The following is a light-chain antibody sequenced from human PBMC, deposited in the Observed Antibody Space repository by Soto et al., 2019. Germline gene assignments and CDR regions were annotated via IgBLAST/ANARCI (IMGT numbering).Light chain of an antibody. CDR2: LGS. CDR1: QSPPHSNGYNY. V-gene: IGKV2-28*01. Sequence: QSPPPLPLPPWEPGSHSLRACQSPPHSNGYNYLDWYLQKPGQSPQLLIYLGSNRASGVPDRFSGSGSGTDFTLKISRVEAEDVGVYYCMQALQTAWTFGQGTKVDIK. CDR3: MQALQTAWT. J-gene: IGKJ1*01.